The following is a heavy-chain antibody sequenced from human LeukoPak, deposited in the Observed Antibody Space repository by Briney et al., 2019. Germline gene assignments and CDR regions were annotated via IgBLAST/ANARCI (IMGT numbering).Heavy chain of an antibody. Sequence: ASVKVSCKASGYTFTSYYMRWVRQAPGQGLEWMGIINPSGGSTSYAQKFQGRVTMTRDTSTSTVYMELSSLRSEDTAVYYCARNNKGCSSTSCYWGGGGDYWGQGTLVTVSS. V-gene: IGHV1-46*01. CDR1: GYTFTSYY. CDR3: ARNNKGCSSTSCYWGGGGDY. CDR2: INPSGGST. D-gene: IGHD2-2*01. J-gene: IGHJ4*02.